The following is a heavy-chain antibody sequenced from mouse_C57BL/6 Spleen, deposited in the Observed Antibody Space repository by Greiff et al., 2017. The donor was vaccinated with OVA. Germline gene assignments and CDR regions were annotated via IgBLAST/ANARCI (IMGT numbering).Heavy chain of an antibody. V-gene: IGHV5-12*01. CDR2: ISNGGGST. D-gene: IGHD2-4*01. J-gene: IGHJ4*01. Sequence: EVKLEESGGGLVQPGGSLKLSCAASGFTFSDYYMYWVRQTPEKRLEWVAYISNGGGSTYYPDTVKGRFTISRDNAKNTLYLQMSRLKSEDTAMYYCARHDDYDDYAMDYWGQGTSVTVSS. CDR1: GFTFSDYY. CDR3: ARHDDYDDYAMDY.